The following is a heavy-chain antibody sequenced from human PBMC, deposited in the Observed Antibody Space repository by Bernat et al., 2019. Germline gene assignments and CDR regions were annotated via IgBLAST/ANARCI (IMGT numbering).Heavy chain of an antibody. D-gene: IGHD2-2*01. Sequence: QVQLVQSGAEVKKPGASVKVSCKASGYTFTGHYMHWVRQAPGQGLEWMGWINPNSGGTKFAQKFQGRVTMTRDTSISTAYMELSRLRSEDTAVYYCARGQYCSSTSCSRNYYYGMDVWGQGTTVTVSS. CDR3: ARGQYCSSTSCSRNYYYGMDV. CDR1: GYTFTGHY. J-gene: IGHJ6*02. V-gene: IGHV1-2*02. CDR2: INPNSGGT.